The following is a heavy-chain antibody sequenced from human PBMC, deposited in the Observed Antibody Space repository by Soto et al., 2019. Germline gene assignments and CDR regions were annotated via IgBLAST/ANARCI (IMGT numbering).Heavy chain of an antibody. V-gene: IGHV1-46*01. CDR1: GYTFTSYY. D-gene: IGHD3-22*01. CDR3: ARQYYDSSGYSELYYGMDV. CDR2: INPSGGST. Sequence: ASVKVSCKASGYTFTSYYMHWVRQAPGQGLEWMGIINPSGGSTSYAQKFQGRVTMTRDTSTSTVYMELSSLRSEDTAVYYCARQYYDSSGYSELYYGMDVWGQGTTVTAP. J-gene: IGHJ6*02.